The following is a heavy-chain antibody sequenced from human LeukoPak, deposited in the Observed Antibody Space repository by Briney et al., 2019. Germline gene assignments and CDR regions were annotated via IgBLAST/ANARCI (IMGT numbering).Heavy chain of an antibody. J-gene: IGHJ6*02. CDR3: AKDARKDHYGSGTKPQYYYGMDV. CDR2: ISYDGSNK. Sequence: GRSLRLSCAASGFTFSSYGMHWVRQAPGKGLEWVAVISYDGSNKYYADSVKGRFTISRDNSKNTLYLQMNSLRAEDTAVYYCAKDARKDHYGSGTKPQYYYGMDVWGQGTTVTVSS. CDR1: GFTFSSYG. V-gene: IGHV3-30*18. D-gene: IGHD3-10*01.